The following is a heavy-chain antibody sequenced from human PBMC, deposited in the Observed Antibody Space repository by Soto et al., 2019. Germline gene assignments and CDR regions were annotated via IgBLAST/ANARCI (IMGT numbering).Heavy chain of an antibody. V-gene: IGHV3-9*01. J-gene: IGHJ2*01. CDR1: GFIFDDYA. D-gene: IGHD5-12*01. CDR3: VKDITRDGYNGGWYFDL. CDR2: ISWNSGSI. Sequence: EVQLVESGGGLVQPGRSLRLSCAASGFIFDDYAMHWVRQAPGKGLEWVSGISWNSGSIGYADSVKGRFTISRDNAKNSLYLQMNVLRTEDTALYYCVKDITRDGYNGGWYFDLWGRGTLVTVSS.